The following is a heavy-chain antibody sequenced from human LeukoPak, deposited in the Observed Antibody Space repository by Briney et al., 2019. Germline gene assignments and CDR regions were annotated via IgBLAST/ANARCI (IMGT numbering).Heavy chain of an antibody. J-gene: IGHJ4*02. CDR2: ISVYNGNT. V-gene: IGHV1-18*01. D-gene: IGHD6-13*01. CDR3: ATARINSSSWYYFDY. Sequence: ASVKVSCKASGYTFTNYGISWVRQAPGQGLEWMGWISVYNGNTNYAQKLQGRVTMTTDTSTSTAYMELRSLRSDDTAVYYCATARINSSSWYYFDYWGQGTLVTVSS. CDR1: GYTFTNYG.